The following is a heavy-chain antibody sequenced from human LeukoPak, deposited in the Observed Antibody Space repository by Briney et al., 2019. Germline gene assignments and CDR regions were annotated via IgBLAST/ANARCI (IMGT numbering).Heavy chain of an antibody. J-gene: IGHJ6*04. CDR3: ARQGGFASSAGV. D-gene: IGHD2-2*01. Sequence: PSEALSLTCTVSGGSITSYYWSWIRQPPGKGLEWIGYIYYSGSTNYIPSLKSRVTISVDTSKNQFSLKLSSVTAADTAVYFCARQGGFASSAGVWGKGTTVTVSS. CDR2: IYYSGST. V-gene: IGHV4-59*08. CDR1: GGSITSYY.